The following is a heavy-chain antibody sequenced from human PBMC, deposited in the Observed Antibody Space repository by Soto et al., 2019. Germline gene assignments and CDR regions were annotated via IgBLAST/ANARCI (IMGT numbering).Heavy chain of an antibody. J-gene: IGHJ3*02. CDR2: IYHRGVT. CDR3: ARDGRYSGSYYRGFDI. CDR1: GGSITTSNW. Sequence: QVQLQDSGPGLVKPSGTLSLTCVFSGGSITTSNWWSWVRQPPGKALEWIGEIYHRGVTNYNPSLKSRLTISVDKSKNQFSLKLSSATAADTAVYYCARDGRYSGSYYRGFDIWGQGTMVTVSS. D-gene: IGHD1-26*01. V-gene: IGHV4-4*02.